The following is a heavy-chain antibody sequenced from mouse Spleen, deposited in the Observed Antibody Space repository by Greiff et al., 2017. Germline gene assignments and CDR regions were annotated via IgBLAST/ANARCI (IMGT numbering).Heavy chain of an antibody. V-gene: IGHV1-72*01. CDR3: AREGLLLRYLPGDFDV. D-gene: IGHD1-1*01. J-gene: IGHJ1*01. Sequence: QVQLQQPGAELVKPGASVKVSCKASGYTFTSYWMHWVKQRPGRGLEWIGRIDPNSGGSKYNEKFKSKATLTVDKPSSTAYMQLSSLTSEDSAVYYCAREGLLLRYLPGDFDVWGAGTTVTVSS. CDR1: GYTFTSYW. CDR2: IDPNSGGS.